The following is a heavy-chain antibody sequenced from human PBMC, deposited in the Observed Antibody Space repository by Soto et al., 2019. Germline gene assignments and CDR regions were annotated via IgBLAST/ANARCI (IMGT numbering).Heavy chain of an antibody. CDR2: IYPSGMP. J-gene: IGHJ4*02. Sequence: PSETLSLTCTVSGGSISNAAYSWSWIRQPPGKGLEWIGYIYPSGMPFYNPSLRSRVTISIDRSNDQFSLNLKSVTAADTAVYYCARYTIFGVVIDYWGQGALVTVSS. CDR3: ARYTIFGVVIDY. CDR1: GGSISNAAYS. V-gene: IGHV4-30-2*01. D-gene: IGHD3-3*01.